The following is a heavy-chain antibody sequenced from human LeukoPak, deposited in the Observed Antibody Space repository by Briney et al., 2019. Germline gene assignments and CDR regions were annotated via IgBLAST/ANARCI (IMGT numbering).Heavy chain of an antibody. CDR2: ISYDGSNK. CDR1: GFTFSSYA. D-gene: IGHD3-3*01. CDR3: ARGDFWSGYPNWFDP. V-gene: IGHV3-30*04. Sequence: GRSLRLSCAASGFTFSSYAMHWVRQAPGKGLEWVAVISYDGSNKYYADSVKGRFTISRDNSKNTLYLQMNSLRAEDTAVYYCARGDFWSGYPNWFDPWGQGTLVTVSS. J-gene: IGHJ5*02.